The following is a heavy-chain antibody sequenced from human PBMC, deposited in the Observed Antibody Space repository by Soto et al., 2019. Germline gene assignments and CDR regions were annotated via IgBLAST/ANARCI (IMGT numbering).Heavy chain of an antibody. CDR3: TTDTGEGSFDY. CDR1: GFTFSNAW. CDR2: IKSKTDGGTT. J-gene: IGHJ4*02. Sequence: GGSLRLSCAASGFTFSNAWMSWVCQAPGKGLEWVGRIKSKTDGGTTDYAAPMKGRFTISRDDSKNTLYLQMNSLKAEAAAVYYCTTDTGEGSFDYWGQGTLVTVSS. V-gene: IGHV3-15*01. D-gene: IGHD2-21*01.